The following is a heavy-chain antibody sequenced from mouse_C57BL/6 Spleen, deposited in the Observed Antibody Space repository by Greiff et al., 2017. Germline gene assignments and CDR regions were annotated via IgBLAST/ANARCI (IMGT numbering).Heavy chain of an antibody. D-gene: IGHD1-1*01. CDR1: GYTFTSYW. J-gene: IGHJ2*01. CDR3: ARSPDYYGSRY. V-gene: IGHV1-7*01. Sequence: VQLQQSGAELAKPAASVKLSCKASGYTFTSYWMHWVKQRPGQGLEGIGYINPSSGYTKYNQKFKDKATLTADKASSTAYMQLSSLTYEDAAVYYCARSPDYYGSRYWGQGTTLTVSS. CDR2: INPSSGYT.